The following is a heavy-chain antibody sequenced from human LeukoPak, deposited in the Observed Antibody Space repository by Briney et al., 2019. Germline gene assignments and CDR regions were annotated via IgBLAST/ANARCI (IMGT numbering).Heavy chain of an antibody. V-gene: IGHV3-48*04. Sequence: GGSLRLSCAASGFTFSGYGMNWVRQAPGKGLEWVSFISGSSSTIYYADSVKGRFTISRDNAKNSLYLQMHSLRAEDTAVYYCARKLYGSGSYYMDVWGTGTTVTVSS. CDR2: ISGSSSTI. CDR3: ARKLYGSGSYYMDV. CDR1: GFTFSGYG. D-gene: IGHD3-10*01. J-gene: IGHJ6*03.